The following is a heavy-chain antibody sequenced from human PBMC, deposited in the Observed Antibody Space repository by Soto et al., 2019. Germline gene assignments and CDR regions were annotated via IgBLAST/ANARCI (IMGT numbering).Heavy chain of an antibody. CDR1: GFTFSSYS. J-gene: IGHJ6*02. V-gene: IGHV3-21*01. CDR2: ISSSSSYI. CDR3: AIVPSXLTTVQPYGMXV. Sequence: PGGSLXLSCAASGFTFSSYSMNWVRQAPGKGLEWVSSISSSSSYIYYADSVKGRFTISRDNAKNSLYLQMNSLRAEDTAVYYCAIVPSXLTTVQPYGMXVWGQGTTVXVSS. D-gene: IGHD4-4*01.